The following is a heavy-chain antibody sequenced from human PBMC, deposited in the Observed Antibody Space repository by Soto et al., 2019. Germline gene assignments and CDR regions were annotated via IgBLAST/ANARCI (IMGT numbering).Heavy chain of an antibody. Sequence: GGSLRLSCAASGFTFSSYAMHWVRQAPGKGLEWVAVISYDGSNKYYADSVKGRFTISRDNSKNTLYLQMNSLRAEDTAVYYCARNLIATAGIDGMDVWGQGTTVTVSS. CDR2: ISYDGSNK. J-gene: IGHJ6*02. V-gene: IGHV3-30-3*01. CDR1: GFTFSSYA. CDR3: ARNLIATAGIDGMDV. D-gene: IGHD6-13*01.